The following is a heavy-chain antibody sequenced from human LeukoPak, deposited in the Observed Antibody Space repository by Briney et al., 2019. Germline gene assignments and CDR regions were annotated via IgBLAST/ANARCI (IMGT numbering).Heavy chain of an antibody. CDR1: GGSISSGGYS. V-gene: IGHV4-30-2*01. J-gene: IGHJ4*02. CDR3: ARGTLGYDY. D-gene: IGHD2-15*01. CDR2: IYHSGST. Sequence: PSETLSLTCAVSGGSISSGGYSWSWIRQPPGKGLEWIGYIYHSGSTYYNPSLKSRVTISVDRPKNQFSLKLSSVTAADTAVYYCARGTLGYDYWGQGTLVTVSS.